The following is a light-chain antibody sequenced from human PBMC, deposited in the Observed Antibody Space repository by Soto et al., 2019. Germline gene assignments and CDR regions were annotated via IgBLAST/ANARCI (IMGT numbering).Light chain of an antibody. V-gene: IGKV3D-20*01. Sequence: DIVLTQSPATLSVYPGDRVTLSCGASQSVVGGFFAWYQQKPGLAPRLIIYDTSVRASGVPDRISGSGSGTHFTLTISRLEPEDFAVYYCQQYGSSPSFGQGTKVDSK. CDR3: QQYGSSPS. J-gene: IGKJ1*01. CDR2: DTS. CDR1: QSVVGGF.